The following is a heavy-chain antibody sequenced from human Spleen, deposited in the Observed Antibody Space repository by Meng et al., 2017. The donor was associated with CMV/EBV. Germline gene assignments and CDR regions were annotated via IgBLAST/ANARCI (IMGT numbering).Heavy chain of an antibody. V-gene: IGHV4-34*01. CDR2: INHSGST. J-gene: IGHJ4*02. Sequence: VYGGSLSNYYWSWIRQPPGKGLEWIGEINHSGSTNYNPSLKSRVTISVDTSKNQFSLKLSSVTAADTAVYYCARGGNYYESSGYLAYWGQGTLVTVSS. CDR1: GGSLSNYY. CDR3: ARGGNYYESSGYLAY. D-gene: IGHD3-22*01.